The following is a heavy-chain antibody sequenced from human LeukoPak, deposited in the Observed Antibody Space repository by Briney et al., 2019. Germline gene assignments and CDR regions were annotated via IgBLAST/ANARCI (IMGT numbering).Heavy chain of an antibody. Sequence: GGSLRLSCAASGFTFSSYEMNRVRQAPGKGLEGVSYISSSGSTIYYADSVKGRFTISRDNAKKSLYLQMNSLRAEDTAVYYCARDSLYCSGGSCYSWNFDYWGQGTLVTVSS. J-gene: IGHJ4*02. D-gene: IGHD2-15*01. CDR3: ARDSLYCSGGSCYSWNFDY. CDR2: ISSSGSTI. V-gene: IGHV3-48*03. CDR1: GFTFSSYE.